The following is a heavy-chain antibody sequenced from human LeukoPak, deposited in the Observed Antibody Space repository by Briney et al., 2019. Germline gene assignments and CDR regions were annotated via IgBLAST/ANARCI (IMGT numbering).Heavy chain of an antibody. CDR2: IYYSGST. D-gene: IGHD6-13*01. Sequence: SETLSLTCTVSGGSISSYYWSWIRQPPGKGLEWIGYIYYSGSTNYNPSLKSRVTMSVDTSKNQFSLKLTSVTAADTAVYYCTRRVAAAGTVGYYYYVMDVWGQGTTVTVSS. J-gene: IGHJ6*02. V-gene: IGHV4-59*08. CDR1: GGSISSYY. CDR3: TRRVAAAGTVGYYYYVMDV.